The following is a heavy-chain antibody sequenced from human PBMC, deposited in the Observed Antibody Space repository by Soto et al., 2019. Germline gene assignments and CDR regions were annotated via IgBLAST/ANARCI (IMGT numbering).Heavy chain of an antibody. V-gene: IGHV3-7*03. CDR3: AKLGSGYYTGLYFDY. D-gene: IGHD3-3*01. Sequence: VGSLRLSCAASGFSFGDYWMSWVRQAPGKGLEWVAHMKKDGSEKYYVDSVKGRFTVSRDNTKSSLYLQMSSLRAEDTAVYCCAKLGSGYYTGLYFDYWGQGTLVTVSS. J-gene: IGHJ4*02. CDR2: MKKDGSEK. CDR1: GFSFGDYW.